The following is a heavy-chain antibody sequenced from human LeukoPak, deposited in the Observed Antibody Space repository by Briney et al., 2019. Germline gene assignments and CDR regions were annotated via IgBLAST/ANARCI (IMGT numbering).Heavy chain of an antibody. CDR2: LSPSGST. Sequence: QPSETLSLTCAVYGGSLSGYYWSWIRQPPGKGLEWIGELSPSGSTNYNPSLKSRVTISEDTSKNQFSLRLRSVTAADTAVYYCARITFGGHIVAQDCWGQGTLVAVSS. J-gene: IGHJ4*02. CDR3: ARITFGGHIVAQDC. V-gene: IGHV4-34*01. CDR1: GGSLSGYY. D-gene: IGHD3-16*02.